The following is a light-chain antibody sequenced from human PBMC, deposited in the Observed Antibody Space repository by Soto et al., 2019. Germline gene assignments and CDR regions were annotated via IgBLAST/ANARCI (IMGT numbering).Light chain of an antibody. Sequence: QSVLTQPASVSGSPGQSITISCTGTSSDVGGYKYVSWYQQHPGKAPKLMIYEVSNRPSGVSNRFVGSKSGNTASLTISGLQAEDEADYYCSSYTSSSTLLYVFGTGTKVTVL. CDR3: SSYTSSSTLLYV. CDR1: SSDVGGYKY. J-gene: IGLJ1*01. CDR2: EVS. V-gene: IGLV2-14*01.